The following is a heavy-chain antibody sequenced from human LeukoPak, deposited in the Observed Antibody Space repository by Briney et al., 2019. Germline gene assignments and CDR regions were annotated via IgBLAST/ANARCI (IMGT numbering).Heavy chain of an antibody. J-gene: IGHJ4*02. CDR3: ALLRNYGDYENY. Sequence: ASVKVSCKVFGYTLTELSMHWVRQAPGKGLEWMGGFDPEDGETIYAQKFQGRVTMTEDTSTDTAYMELSSLRSEDTAVYYCALLRNYGDYENYWGQGTLVTVSS. V-gene: IGHV1-24*01. CDR2: FDPEDGET. D-gene: IGHD4-17*01. CDR1: GYTLTELS.